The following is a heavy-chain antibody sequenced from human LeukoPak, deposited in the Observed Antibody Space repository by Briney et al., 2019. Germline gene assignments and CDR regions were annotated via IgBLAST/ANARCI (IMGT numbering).Heavy chain of an antibody. D-gene: IGHD6-6*01. J-gene: IGHJ4*02. CDR3: ARISVLAARPFDY. CDR1: GGSISSSSYY. Sequence: SETLSLTCTVSGGSISSSSYYWGWIRQPPGKGLEWIGSIYYSGSTYYNPSPKSRVTISVDTSKNQFSLKLSSVTAADTAVYYCARISVLAARPFDYWGQGTLVTVSS. CDR2: IYYSGST. V-gene: IGHV4-39*01.